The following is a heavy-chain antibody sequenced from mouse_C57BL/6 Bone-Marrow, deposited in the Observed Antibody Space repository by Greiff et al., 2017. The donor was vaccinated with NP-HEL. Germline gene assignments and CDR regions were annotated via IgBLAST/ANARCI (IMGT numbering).Heavy chain of an antibody. CDR2: VSYDGSN. D-gene: IGHD2-3*01. J-gene: IGHJ2*01. V-gene: IGHV3-6*01. CDR3: ARDDGYVLFDY. Sequence: DVKLQESGPGLVKPSQSLSLTCSVTGYSITSGYYWNWIRQFPGNKLEWMGYVSYDGSNNYNPSLKNRISITRDTSKNQFFLKLNSVTTEDTATYYCARDDGYVLFDYWGQGTTLTVSS. CDR1: GYSITSGYY.